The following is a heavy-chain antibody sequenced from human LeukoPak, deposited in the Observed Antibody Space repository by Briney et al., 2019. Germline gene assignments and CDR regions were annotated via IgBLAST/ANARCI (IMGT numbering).Heavy chain of an antibody. CDR2: ISGSGIRT. V-gene: IGHV3-23*01. CDR3: AKSIDFTGYSSWDY. CDR1: GFTFSNAW. D-gene: IGHD3-9*01. J-gene: IGHJ4*02. Sequence: GGSLRLSYAASGFTFSNAWMSWVRQAPGTGLEWVLGISGSGIRTFSADSVKGRFTISRDNSKNTLYLQIHSLRAEDTAVYYCAKSIDFTGYSSWDYWGRGTLVTVSS.